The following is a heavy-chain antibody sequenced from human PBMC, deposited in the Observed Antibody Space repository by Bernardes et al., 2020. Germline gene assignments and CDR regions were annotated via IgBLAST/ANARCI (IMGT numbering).Heavy chain of an antibody. V-gene: IGHV1-2*02. CDR2: INPNSGGT. J-gene: IGHJ4*02. Sequence: ASVKVSCKASGYTFPGYYMHWVRQAPGQGLEWMGWINPNSGGTNYAQKFQGRVTMTRDTSISTAYMELSRLRSDDTAVYYCARMDNWSYVAPFDYWGQGTLVTVSS. D-gene: IGHD1-7*01. CDR3: ARMDNWSYVAPFDY. CDR1: GYTFPGYY.